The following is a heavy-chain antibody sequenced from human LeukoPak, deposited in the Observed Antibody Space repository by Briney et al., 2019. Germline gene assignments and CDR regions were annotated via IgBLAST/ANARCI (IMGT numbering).Heavy chain of an antibody. CDR3: AKSHDPIRSGWYLLY. J-gene: IGHJ4*02. V-gene: IGHV4-34*01. D-gene: IGHD6-19*01. CDR1: GGSFTPNY. Sequence: SETLSLTCPVYGGSFTPNYYTWIRQPPGKGLEWIGEIDHTGSTNYNPSLKSRVTISVDTSLRVNSVTAADTAVYYCAKSHDPIRSGWYLLYWGQGTLATISS. CDR2: IDHTGST.